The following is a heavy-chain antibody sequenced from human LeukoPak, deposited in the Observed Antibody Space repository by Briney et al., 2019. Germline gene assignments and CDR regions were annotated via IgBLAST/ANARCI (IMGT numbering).Heavy chain of an antibody. V-gene: IGHV4-39*07. Sequence: SETLSLTCTVSGGSISSSSYYWSWIRQPPGKGLEWIGYIYYSGSTYYNPSLKSRVTMSVDTSKNQFSLKLSSVTAVDTAVYYCATLQHWGQGTLVTVSS. CDR3: ATLQH. CDR1: GGSISSSSYY. CDR2: IYYSGST. J-gene: IGHJ1*01.